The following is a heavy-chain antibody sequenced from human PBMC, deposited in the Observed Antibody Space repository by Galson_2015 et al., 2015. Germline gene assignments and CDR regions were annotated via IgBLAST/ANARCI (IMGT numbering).Heavy chain of an antibody. CDR3: ARVGPPSSGQLYYFDY. J-gene: IGHJ4*02. CDR2: ISSSSSYI. Sequence: SLRLSCAASGFTFSSYSMNWVRQAPGKGLEWVSSISSSSSYIYYADSVKGRFTISRDNAKNSLYLQMNSLRAEDTAVYYCARVGPPSSGQLYYFDYWGQGTLVTVSS. V-gene: IGHV3-21*01. D-gene: IGHD3-22*01. CDR1: GFTFSSYS.